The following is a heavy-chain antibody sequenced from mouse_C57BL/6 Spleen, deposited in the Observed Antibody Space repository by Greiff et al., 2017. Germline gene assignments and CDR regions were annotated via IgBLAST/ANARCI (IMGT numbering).Heavy chain of an antibody. CDR2: IWSGGST. D-gene: IGHD1-1*01. CDR1: GFSLTSYG. Sequence: QVQLKESGPGLVQPSQSLSITCTVSGFSLTSYGVHWVRQSPGKGLEWLGVIWSGGSTDYNAAFISRLSISKDNSKSQVFFKMNSLQADDTAIYYCARNTLYYGRGTGYFDEWGQGTTLTVSS. J-gene: IGHJ2*01. V-gene: IGHV2-2*01. CDR3: ARNTLYYGRGTGYFDE.